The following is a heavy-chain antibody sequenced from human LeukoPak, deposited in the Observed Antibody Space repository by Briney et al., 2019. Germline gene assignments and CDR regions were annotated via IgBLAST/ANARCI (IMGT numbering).Heavy chain of an antibody. CDR1: GGSISSYY. CDR3: ARSPYSSSWYPFAP. Sequence: PSETLSLTCTVSGGSISSYYWSWVRQPPGKGLEWIGFVYYTGSTNYSPSLKSRVTMSVDTSKNQFSLKLTSVTAADTAVYYCARSPYSSSWYPFAPWGQGTLVTVSS. J-gene: IGHJ5*02. V-gene: IGHV4-59*12. D-gene: IGHD6-13*01. CDR2: VYYTGST.